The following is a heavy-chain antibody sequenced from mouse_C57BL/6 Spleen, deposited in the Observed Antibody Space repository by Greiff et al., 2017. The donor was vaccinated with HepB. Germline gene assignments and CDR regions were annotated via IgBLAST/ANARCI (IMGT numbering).Heavy chain of an antibody. D-gene: IGHD2-1*01. V-gene: IGHV1-15*01. CDR2: IDPETGGT. CDR1: GYTFTDYE. Sequence: VKLMESGAELVRPGASVTLSCKASGYTFTDYEMHWVKQTPVHGLEWIGAIDPETGGTAYNQKFKGKAILTADKSSSTAYMELRSLTSEDSAVYYCTRRWGNYYFDYWGQGTTLTVSS. J-gene: IGHJ2*01. CDR3: TRRWGNYYFDY.